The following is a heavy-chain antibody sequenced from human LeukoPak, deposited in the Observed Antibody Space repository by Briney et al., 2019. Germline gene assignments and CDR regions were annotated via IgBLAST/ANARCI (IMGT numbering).Heavy chain of an antibody. CDR3: ARDQDGYDSSGYDH. V-gene: IGHV4-4*07. Sequence: SETLSLTCSVSGGSISSYYWSWIRQPAGKGLEWIGRIYTSGSTNYNPSLKSRVTMSVDTSKNQFSLKLSSVTAADTAVYYCARDQDGYDSSGYDHWGQGTLVTVSS. D-gene: IGHD3-22*01. CDR1: GGSISSYY. J-gene: IGHJ4*02. CDR2: IYTSGST.